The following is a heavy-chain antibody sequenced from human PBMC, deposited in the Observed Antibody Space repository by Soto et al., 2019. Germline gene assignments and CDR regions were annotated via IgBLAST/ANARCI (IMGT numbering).Heavy chain of an antibody. D-gene: IGHD1-26*01. CDR1: GFTFSTYT. CDR3: VREDGKVGTNSAFDY. Sequence: GGFLRLACASSGFTFSTYTMNWVRQAPGKGLEWVSSINGRGNYIYYAESVKGRFTISRDNAKNSLYLQMDRLRAEDTALYYCVREDGKVGTNSAFDYWGLGALVTVSS. J-gene: IGHJ4*02. CDR2: INGRGNYI. V-gene: IGHV3-21*01.